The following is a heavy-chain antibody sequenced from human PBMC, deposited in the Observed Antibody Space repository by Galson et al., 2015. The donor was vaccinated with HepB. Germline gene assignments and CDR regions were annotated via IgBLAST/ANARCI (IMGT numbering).Heavy chain of an antibody. D-gene: IGHD2-2*01. Sequence: SLRLSCAASGFTFDNYAMHWVRQAPGKGLEWVSSFSWNGGRIGYADSVKGRFTFSRANAKNSLSLQMSSLQTGDTALYFCAKAPCSSTGCNFDYWGQGTLVTVSS. J-gene: IGHJ4*02. V-gene: IGHV3-9*01. CDR1: GFTFDNYA. CDR3: AKAPCSSTGCNFDY. CDR2: FSWNGGRI.